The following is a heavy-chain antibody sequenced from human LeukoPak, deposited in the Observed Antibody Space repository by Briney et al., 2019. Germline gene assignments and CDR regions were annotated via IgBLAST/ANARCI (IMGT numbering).Heavy chain of an antibody. CDR1: GGSISGYY. CDR3: ARGDTAMATPYFDY. CDR2: IYYSGST. V-gene: IGHV4-59*01. Sequence: PSETLSLTCTVSGGSISGYYWSWIRQPPGKGLEWIGYIYYSGSTNYNPSLKSRVTISVDTSKNQFSLKLSSVTAADTAVYYCARGDTAMATPYFDYWGQGTLVTVSS. J-gene: IGHJ4*02. D-gene: IGHD5-18*01.